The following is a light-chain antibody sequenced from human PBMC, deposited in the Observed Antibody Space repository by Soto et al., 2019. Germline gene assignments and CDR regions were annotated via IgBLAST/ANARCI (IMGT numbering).Light chain of an antibody. Sequence: IQMTPSPSSLSASVVDRVTITCRASQTISNYLNWYQQKPGKAPYLLIYAASSLQSGVPSRFSGSSSGTDFTLTITSLQPEDFATYYCQQTYSTPINFGQGTQLEIK. CDR3: QQTYSTPIN. J-gene: IGKJ5*01. V-gene: IGKV1-39*01. CDR2: AAS. CDR1: QTISNY.